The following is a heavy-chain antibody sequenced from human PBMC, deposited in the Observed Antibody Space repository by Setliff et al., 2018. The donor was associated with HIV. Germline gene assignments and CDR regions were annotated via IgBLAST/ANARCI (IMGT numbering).Heavy chain of an antibody. CDR2: VNHGGST. J-gene: IGHJ4*02. CDR1: GGSFSGYY. CDR3: VASSSWSCRLNF. V-gene: IGHV4-34*01. D-gene: IGHD2-2*01. Sequence: PSETLSLTCAVYGGSFSGYYSWIRQAPGKGLEWIGEVNHGGSTHHNASLKSRLTISIDTSKKQFSLKLTSVTAADAAVYYCVASSSWSCRLNFWGPGTLVTVS.